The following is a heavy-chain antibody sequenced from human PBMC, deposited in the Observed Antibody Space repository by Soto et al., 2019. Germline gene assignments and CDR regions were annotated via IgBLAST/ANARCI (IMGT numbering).Heavy chain of an antibody. D-gene: IGHD3-10*01. Sequence: TGGSLRLSCAVSGVTFSNFAMNWVRQAPGKGLEWVSGISHSGTSTYYADSVKGRFTISRDNSKNTLYLQMNSLRAEDTAVYYCAKGSWVHHGSEGGNWLDPWGQGTLVTVSS. CDR1: GVTFSNFA. CDR3: AKGSWVHHGSEGGNWLDP. V-gene: IGHV3-23*01. CDR2: ISHSGTST. J-gene: IGHJ5*02.